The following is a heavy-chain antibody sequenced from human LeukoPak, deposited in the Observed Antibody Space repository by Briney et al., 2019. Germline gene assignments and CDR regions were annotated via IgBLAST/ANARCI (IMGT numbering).Heavy chain of an antibody. CDR1: GYTFTSYD. V-gene: IGHV1-8*01. D-gene: IGHD3-3*01. CDR2: MNPNSGNT. J-gene: IGHJ4*02. CDR3: ARVCWSGYYFLCY. Sequence: ASVKVSCKASGYTFTSYDINWVRQVTGQGLEWMGWMNPNSGNTGYAQKFQGRVTMTRNTSISTAYMELSSLRSEDTAVYYCARVCWSGYYFLCYWGQGTLVTVSS.